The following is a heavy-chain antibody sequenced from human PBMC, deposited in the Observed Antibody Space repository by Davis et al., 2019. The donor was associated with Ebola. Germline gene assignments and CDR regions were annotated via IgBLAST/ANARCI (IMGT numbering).Heavy chain of an antibody. D-gene: IGHD6-19*01. J-gene: IGHJ6*02. V-gene: IGHV3-21*01. CDR2: ISSSRSYI. CDR3: ARVKSSGWLNYYYYGMDV. CDR1: GFTFSSYS. Sequence: PGGSLRLSCAASGFTFSSYSMNWVRQAPGKGLEWVSSISSSRSYIYYADSVKGRFTISRDNAKNSLYLQMNSLRAEDTAVYYCARVKSSGWLNYYYYGMDVWGQGTTVTVSS.